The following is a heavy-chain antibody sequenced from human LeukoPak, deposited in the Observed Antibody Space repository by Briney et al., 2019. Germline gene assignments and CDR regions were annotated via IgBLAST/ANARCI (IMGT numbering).Heavy chain of an antibody. CDR3: ARVLVSYDMDV. CDR2: TYCRSKWYH. J-gene: IGHJ6*03. Sequence: SQTLSLTCAISGDSVSSGSAAWNWLRQSPSRGLEWLGRTYCRSKWYHDYALFLQSRIIISPDTSNNQISLQLSSVAPEDTAVYYCARVLVSYDMDVWGTGTTVTVSS. D-gene: IGHD2-8*02. V-gene: IGHV6-1*01. CDR1: GDSVSSGSAA.